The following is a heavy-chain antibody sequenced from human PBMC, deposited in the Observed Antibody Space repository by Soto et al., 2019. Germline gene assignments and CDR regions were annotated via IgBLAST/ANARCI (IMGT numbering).Heavy chain of an antibody. D-gene: IGHD4-17*01. J-gene: IGHJ3*02. V-gene: IGHV4-34*09. CDR2: INHSGST. CDR1: GGSFSGYY. CDR3: ARDDRDYGAFDI. Sequence: SETLSLTCAVYGGSFSGYYWSGIRQPPGKGLEWIGEINHSGSTNYNPSLKSRVTISVDTSKNQFSLKLSSVTAADTAVYYCARDDRDYGAFDIWGQGTMVTVSS.